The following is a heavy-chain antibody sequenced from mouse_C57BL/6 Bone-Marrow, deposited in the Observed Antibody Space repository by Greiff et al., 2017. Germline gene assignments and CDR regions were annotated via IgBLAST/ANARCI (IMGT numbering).Heavy chain of an antibody. CDR3: ARGDWYFEG. V-gene: IGHV1-69*01. CDR1: GYTFTSYW. Sequence: QVQLQQPGAELVMPGASVKLSCKASGYTFTSYWMHWVKQRPGQGLEWIGEIDPSDSYTNYNQKFKGKSTLTADKSSSTAYMQLSSLTSEDSAVYYCARGDWYFEGWGTGTTVTVSS. J-gene: IGHJ1*03. CDR2: IDPSDSYT.